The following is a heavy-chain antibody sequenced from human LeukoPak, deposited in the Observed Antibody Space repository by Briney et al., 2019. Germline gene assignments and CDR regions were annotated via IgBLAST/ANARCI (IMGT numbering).Heavy chain of an antibody. Sequence: GGSLRLSCAVSGFTLTNHAMSWVRQAPGKGLEWVSIVVGTGGTYYADSVKGRFTVSRDNSKNTLFLQMNSLRAEDTAVYYCAKDGGLWVSAHWGDSWGRGTLVTVSS. D-gene: IGHD7-27*01. J-gene: IGHJ4*02. V-gene: IGHV3-23*01. CDR2: VVGTGGT. CDR3: AKDGGLWVSAHWGDS. CDR1: GFTLTNHA.